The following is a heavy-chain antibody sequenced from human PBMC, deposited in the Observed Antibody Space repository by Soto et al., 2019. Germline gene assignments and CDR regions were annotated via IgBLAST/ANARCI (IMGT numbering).Heavy chain of an antibody. D-gene: IGHD2-2*01. Sequence: EVQLLESGGGLVQPGGSLRLSCAVSGFSFSTYAMSWVRQAPGKGLEWVSGISAGGGNTYYADSVRGRFTISRDNSKDTLYLHITSLRAEDTAFYYCAKHAEYQLVSWFDPWGQGTLVTVSS. V-gene: IGHV3-23*01. CDR2: ISAGGGNT. CDR3: AKHAEYQLVSWFDP. J-gene: IGHJ5*02. CDR1: GFSFSTYA.